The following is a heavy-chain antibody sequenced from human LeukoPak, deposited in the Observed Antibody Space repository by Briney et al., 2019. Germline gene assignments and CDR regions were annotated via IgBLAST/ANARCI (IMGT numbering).Heavy chain of an antibody. Sequence: PGGSLRVSCAASGFTFDDYAMHWVRQAPGNGLEWVSGISWNSGSIGYADSVKGRFTISRDNAKNSLYLQMNSLRAEDTALYYCAKDSGGSSGWYYFDYWGQGTLVTVSS. CDR3: AKDSGGSSGWYYFDY. V-gene: IGHV3-9*01. CDR1: GFTFDDYA. D-gene: IGHD6-19*01. J-gene: IGHJ4*02. CDR2: ISWNSGSI.